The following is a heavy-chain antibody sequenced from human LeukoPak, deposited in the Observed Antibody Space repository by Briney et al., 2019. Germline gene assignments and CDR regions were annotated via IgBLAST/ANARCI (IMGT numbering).Heavy chain of an antibody. Sequence: GGSLRLSCAASGFTFSSYWMSWVRQAPGKGLEWVANIKQDGSDKYYVDSVKGRFTIPRDNAKNSLYLQINSLRAEDTAVYYCARKMVVGSYFDYWGQGTPVTVSS. J-gene: IGHJ4*02. V-gene: IGHV3-7*03. D-gene: IGHD2-15*01. CDR2: IKQDGSDK. CDR3: ARKMVVGSYFDY. CDR1: GFTFSSYW.